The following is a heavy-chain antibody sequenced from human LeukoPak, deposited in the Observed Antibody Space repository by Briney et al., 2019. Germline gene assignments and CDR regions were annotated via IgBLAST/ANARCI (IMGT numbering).Heavy chain of an antibody. CDR2: IYYSGIT. J-gene: IGHJ4*02. Sequence: SETLSLTCTVSGGSISSSSYYWGWLRQPPGKGREWIGSIYYSGITYYNPSLKSRVTISVDTSKNQFSLKLSSVTAADTAVYYCARGRITVTTSHYFDYWGQGTLVTVSS. V-gene: IGHV4-39*07. CDR3: ARGRITVTTSHYFDY. CDR1: GGSISSSSYY. D-gene: IGHD1-20*01.